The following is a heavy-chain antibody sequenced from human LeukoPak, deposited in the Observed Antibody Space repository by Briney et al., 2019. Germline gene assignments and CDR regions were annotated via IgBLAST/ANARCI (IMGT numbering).Heavy chain of an antibody. CDR3: ARQHCSGGDCYFFD. V-gene: IGHV3-33*01. J-gene: IGHJ4*02. CDR1: GFTFSNYG. CDR2: IWYDGNNK. Sequence: GGSLRLSCAASGFTFSNYGMHWVRQAPGKGLEWVALIWYDGNNKYYADSVKGRFTISRDNSKDTLYLQLNSLRAEDTAVYYCARQHCSGGDCYFFDWGQGTLVTVSS. D-gene: IGHD2-15*01.